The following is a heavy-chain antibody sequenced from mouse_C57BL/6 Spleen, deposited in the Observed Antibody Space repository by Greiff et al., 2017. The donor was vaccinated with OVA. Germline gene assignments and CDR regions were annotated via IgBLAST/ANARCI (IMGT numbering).Heavy chain of an antibody. CDR1: GYTFTSYW. CDR3: ARVYGSYFDY. D-gene: IGHD1-1*01. V-gene: IGHV1-69*01. J-gene: IGHJ2*01. Sequence: VKLQQPGAELVMPGASVKLSCKASGYTFTSYWMHWVKQRPGQGLEWIGEIDPSDSYTNYNQKFKGKSTLTVDKSSSTAYMQLSSLTSEDSAVYYCARVYGSYFDYWGQGTTLTVSS. CDR2: IDPSDSYT.